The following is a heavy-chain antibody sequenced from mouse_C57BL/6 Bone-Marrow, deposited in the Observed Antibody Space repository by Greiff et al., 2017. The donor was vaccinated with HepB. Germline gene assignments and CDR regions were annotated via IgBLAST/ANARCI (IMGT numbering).Heavy chain of an antibody. J-gene: IGHJ1*03. CDR1: GYSITSGYY. CDR2: ISYDGSN. Sequence: EVQLQQSGPGLVKPSQSLSLTCSVTGYSITSGYYWNWIRQFPGNKLEWMGYISYDGSNNYNPSLKNRISITPDTSKNQCFLKLNSVTTEDTATYYCANLNYYGSSYWYFDVWGTGTTVTVSS. CDR3: ANLNYYGSSYWYFDV. D-gene: IGHD1-1*01. V-gene: IGHV3-6*01.